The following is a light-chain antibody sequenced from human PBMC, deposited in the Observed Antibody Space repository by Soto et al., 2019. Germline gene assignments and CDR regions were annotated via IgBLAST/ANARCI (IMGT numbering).Light chain of an antibody. J-gene: IGLJ3*02. CDR2: GNS. V-gene: IGLV1-40*01. CDR3: QSYESSLGV. Sequence: QSVLTQPPSVSGAPGQRVTISCTGSSSNIGAGYDVHWYQQLPGTAPKLLIYGNSNRPSGVPDRFSGSKSCTSASLAITELQAEDEADYYCQSYESSLGVFGGGTQLTVL. CDR1: SSNIGAGYD.